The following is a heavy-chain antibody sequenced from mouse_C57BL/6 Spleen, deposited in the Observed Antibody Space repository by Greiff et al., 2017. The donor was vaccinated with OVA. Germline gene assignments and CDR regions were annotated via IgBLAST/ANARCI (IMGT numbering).Heavy chain of an antibody. J-gene: IGHJ2*01. CDR3: AREDYGRTDY. V-gene: IGHV1-54*01. CDR2: INPGSGGT. Sequence: QVQLKQSGAELVRPGTSVKVSCKASGYAFTNYLIEWVKQRPGQGLEWIGVINPGSGGTNYNEKFKGKATLTADKSSSTAYMQLSSLTSEDSAVYFCAREDYGRTDYWGQGTTLTVSA. CDR1: GYAFTNYL. D-gene: IGHD1-1*01.